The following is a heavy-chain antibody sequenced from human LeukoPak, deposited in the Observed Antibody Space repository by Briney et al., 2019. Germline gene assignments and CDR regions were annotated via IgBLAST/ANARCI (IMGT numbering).Heavy chain of an antibody. CDR3: AKSPRIQLWTEYYFDY. CDR2: IYSGGST. D-gene: IGHD5-18*01. Sequence: QPGGSLRLSCAASGFTFSTHWMHWVRQAPGKGLEWVSVIYSGGSTYYADSVKGRFTISRDNSKNTLYLQMNSLRAEDTAVYYCAKSPRIQLWTEYYFDYWGQGTLVTVSS. J-gene: IGHJ4*02. CDR1: GFTFSTHW. V-gene: IGHV3-53*01.